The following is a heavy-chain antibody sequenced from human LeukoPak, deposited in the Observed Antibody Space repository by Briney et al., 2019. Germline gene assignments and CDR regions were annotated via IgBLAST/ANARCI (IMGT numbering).Heavy chain of an antibody. J-gene: IGHJ3*02. CDR1: GFTFSSYS. CDR2: ISSSSYI. V-gene: IGHV3-21*01. D-gene: IGHD3-22*01. CDR3: ARGFTYYYDSSGYYAPDAFDI. Sequence: GGSLRLSCAASGFTFSSYSMNWVRQAPGKGLGWVSSISSSSYIYYADSVKGRFTISRDNAKNSLYLQMNSLRAEDTAVYYCARGFTYYYDSSGYYAPDAFDIWGQGTMVTVSS.